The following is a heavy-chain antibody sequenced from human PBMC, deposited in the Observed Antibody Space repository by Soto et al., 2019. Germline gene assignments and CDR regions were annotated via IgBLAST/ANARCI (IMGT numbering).Heavy chain of an antibody. CDR2: INAGNGNT. V-gene: IGHV1-3*01. Sequence: ASVKVSCKASGYTFTSYAMHWVRQAPGQRLEWMGWINAGNGNTKYSQKFQGRVTITRDTSASTAYVKLSSLRSEDTAVYYCAGGLSPTDYYYYMDVWGKGTTVTVSS. CDR1: GYTFTSYA. CDR3: AGGLSPTDYYYYMDV. J-gene: IGHJ6*03. D-gene: IGHD3-16*01.